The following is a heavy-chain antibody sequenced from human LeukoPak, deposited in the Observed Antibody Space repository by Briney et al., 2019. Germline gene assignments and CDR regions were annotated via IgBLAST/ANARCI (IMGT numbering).Heavy chain of an antibody. Sequence: GGSLRLSCAASGFTFSSYSMNWVRQAPGKGLEWVSYISSSSSTIYYADSVRGRFTISRDNAENSLYLQMSSLRVEDTAVYYCARESWANVDYWGQGTLVTVPS. D-gene: IGHD1-26*01. J-gene: IGHJ4*02. CDR2: ISSSSSTI. CDR1: GFTFSSYS. CDR3: ARESWANVDY. V-gene: IGHV3-48*04.